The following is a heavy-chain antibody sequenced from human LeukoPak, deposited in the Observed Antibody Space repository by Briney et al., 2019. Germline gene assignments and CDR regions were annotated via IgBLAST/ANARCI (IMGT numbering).Heavy chain of an antibody. Sequence: GGSLRLSCAASGFTFSDYYMTWIRQAPGKGLEWVSYISSSGSTIYYADSVKGRFTISRDNAKNSLYLQMNSLRAEDTAVYYCARRSTVTTVPIDYWGQGTLVTVSS. CDR1: GFTFSDYY. V-gene: IGHV3-11*04. D-gene: IGHD4-17*01. CDR3: ARRSTVTTVPIDY. CDR2: ISSSGSTI. J-gene: IGHJ4*02.